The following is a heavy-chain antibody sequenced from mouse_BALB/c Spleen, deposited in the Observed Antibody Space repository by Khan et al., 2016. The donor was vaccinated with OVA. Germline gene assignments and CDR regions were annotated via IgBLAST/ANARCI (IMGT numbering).Heavy chain of an antibody. J-gene: IGHJ3*01. D-gene: IGHD2-13*01. Sequence: EVQLQESGGGLVKPGGSLKLSCAASGFTFSDYYMYWVRQTPEKRLEWVATISDGGTYIYYPDNVKGRFTISRDNAKNNLYLQMSSLKSEDTAIYYCTRGYYGDPFAYWGQGTLVTVSA. CDR3: TRGYYGDPFAY. CDR2: ISDGGTYI. V-gene: IGHV5-4*02. CDR1: GFTFSDYY.